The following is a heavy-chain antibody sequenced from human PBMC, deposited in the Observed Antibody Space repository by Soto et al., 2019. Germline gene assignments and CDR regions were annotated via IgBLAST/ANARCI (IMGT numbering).Heavy chain of an antibody. Sequence: SETLSLTCAVSGGSISSGGYSWSCIRQPPGKGLEWIGYIYHSGSTYYNPSLKSRVTISVDRSKNQFSLKLSSVTAADTAVYYCARGGVDYYDSSGYYFSPYYFDYWGQGTLVTVSS. V-gene: IGHV4-30-2*01. CDR1: GGSISSGGYS. J-gene: IGHJ4*02. D-gene: IGHD3-22*01. CDR2: IYHSGST. CDR3: ARGGVDYYDSSGYYFSPYYFDY.